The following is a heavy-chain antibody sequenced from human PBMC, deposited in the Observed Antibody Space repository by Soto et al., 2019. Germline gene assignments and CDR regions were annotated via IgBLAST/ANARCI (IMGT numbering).Heavy chain of an antibody. CDR3: ARSYYDSTGFAVDP. Sequence: QMQLQESGPGLVKPSETLSLTCTVSGASVNTGYWSWIRQPPGKGLEWIGFMYFAGSFNYNPSLSIXGPXSVETSKNQFSMTLTSVTAADTAVYYCARSYYDSTGFAVDPWGQGILVTVSS. CDR1: GASVNTGY. J-gene: IGHJ5*02. V-gene: IGHV4-59*02. D-gene: IGHD3-22*01. CDR2: MYFAGSF.